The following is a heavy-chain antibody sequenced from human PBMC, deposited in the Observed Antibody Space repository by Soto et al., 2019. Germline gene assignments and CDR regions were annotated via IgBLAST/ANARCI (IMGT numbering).Heavy chain of an antibody. CDR1: GYTXSSYG. J-gene: IGHJ4*02. V-gene: IGHV1-18*04. Sequence: SXKVSFKASGYTXSSYGSGLVRQAPGQGLEWMGWIIAYNGNTNYAQKLQGRVTMTTDTSTRKAYMELRSLRSDDTAVSYCARNWYYYDSSGYPDYWGQGTLGTVSS. D-gene: IGHD3-22*01. CDR2: IIAYNGNT. CDR3: ARNWYYYDSSGYPDY.